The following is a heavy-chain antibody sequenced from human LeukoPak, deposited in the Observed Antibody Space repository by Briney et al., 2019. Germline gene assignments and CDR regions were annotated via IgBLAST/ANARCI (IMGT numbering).Heavy chain of an antibody. CDR1: GFTFSSYS. V-gene: IGHV3-21*01. Sequence: GGSLRLSCAASGFTFSSYSMNWVRQAPGKGLEWVSSISSSSSYIYYADSVKGRFTISRDNAKNSLYLQMNSLRAEDTAVYYCARSTLGSGGGAFDIWGQGTMVTVSS. J-gene: IGHJ3*02. CDR2: ISSSSSYI. D-gene: IGHD3-10*01. CDR3: ARSTLGSGGGAFDI.